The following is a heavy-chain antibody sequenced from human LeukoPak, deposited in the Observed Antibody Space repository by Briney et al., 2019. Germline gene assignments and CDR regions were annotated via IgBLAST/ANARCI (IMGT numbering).Heavy chain of an antibody. CDR3: ARATPTGYCSSTSCYLYYYYGMDV. J-gene: IGHJ6*02. V-gene: IGHV3-48*01. CDR1: GFTFSSYS. CDR2: MSSSSSTI. D-gene: IGHD2-2*01. Sequence: GGSLRLSCAASGFTFSSYSMNWVGQAPGRGLEWVSNMSSSSSTIYYADSVKGRFTISRDNAKNSLYLQMNSLRAEDTAVYYCARATPTGYCSSTSCYLYYYYGMDVWGQGTTVTVSS.